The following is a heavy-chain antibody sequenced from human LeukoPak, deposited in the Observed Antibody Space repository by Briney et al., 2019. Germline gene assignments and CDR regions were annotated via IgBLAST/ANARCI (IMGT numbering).Heavy chain of an antibody. CDR2: FYTSGST. D-gene: IGHD4-11*01. J-gene: IGHJ4*02. CDR1: GGSISSSTYY. Sequence: QTLSLTCTVSGGSISSSTYYWSWIRQPAGKGLEWIGRFYTSGSTNYNPSLKSRVSMSVDTSKNQFSLKLSSVTAADTAVYYCARLSTVTTSFDYWGQGTLVTVSS. CDR3: ARLSTVTTSFDY. V-gene: IGHV4-61*02.